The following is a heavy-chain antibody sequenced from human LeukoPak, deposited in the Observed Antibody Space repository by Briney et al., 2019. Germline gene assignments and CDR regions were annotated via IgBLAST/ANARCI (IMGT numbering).Heavy chain of an antibody. D-gene: IGHD3-22*01. J-gene: IGHJ3*02. CDR1: GGSISSYY. V-gene: IGHV4-59*01. CDR3: ARIGVDYDSNGYYPAFDI. CDR2: IYYSGST. Sequence: SETLSLTCTVSGGSISSYYWSWIRQPPGKGLEWIGYIYYSGSTNYNPSLKSRVTISVDTSKNQFSLKLSSVTAEATAVYYCARIGVDYDSNGYYPAFDIGGKGTMVTVSS.